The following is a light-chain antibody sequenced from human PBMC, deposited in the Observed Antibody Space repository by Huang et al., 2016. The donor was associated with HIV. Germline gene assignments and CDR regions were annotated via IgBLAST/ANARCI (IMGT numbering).Light chain of an antibody. CDR2: AAA. V-gene: IGKV1-39*01. CDR1: QSITTY. Sequence: IQMTPSPSSLPAFVGDRVTITCRASQSITTYLNWSQQKIGESPKLLIYAAAILQSGVPSRFGGSGSGTNFSLTITNLQSEDFAVYYCQQSYSIPWTFGQGTRVEI. CDR3: QQSYSIPWT. J-gene: IGKJ1*01.